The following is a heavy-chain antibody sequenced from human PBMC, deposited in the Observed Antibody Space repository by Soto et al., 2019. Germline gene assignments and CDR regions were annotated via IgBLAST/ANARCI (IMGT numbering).Heavy chain of an antibody. CDR3: ARAYRSFLMAKAH. J-gene: IGHJ4*02. CDR2: INAGNGNT. CDR1: GYTFTSYA. D-gene: IGHD3-3*01. Sequence: VKVSCKASGYTFTSYAMHWVRQAPGQRLEWMGWINAGNGNTKYSQKFQGRVTITRDTSASTAYMELSSLRSEDTAVYYCARAYRSFLMAKAHWGQGTLVTVSS. V-gene: IGHV1-3*01.